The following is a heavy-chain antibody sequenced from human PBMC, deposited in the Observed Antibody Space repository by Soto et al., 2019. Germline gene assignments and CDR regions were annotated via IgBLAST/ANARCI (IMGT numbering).Heavy chain of an antibody. V-gene: IGHV3-48*03. J-gene: IGHJ4*02. CDR2: INSDGSTV. Sequence: GGSLRLSCAAPGFTFSSYEMNWVRQAPGKGLEWVSYINSDGSTVYYADSVKGRFTISRDNAKNSLYLQMNSLRAEDTAVYYCARDARTYSGSIRHLAYRGQGTLVTVSS. CDR3: ARDARTYSGSIRHLAY. D-gene: IGHD1-26*01. CDR1: GFTFSSYE.